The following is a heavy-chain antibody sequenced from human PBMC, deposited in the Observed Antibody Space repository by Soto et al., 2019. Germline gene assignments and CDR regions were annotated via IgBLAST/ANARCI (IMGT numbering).Heavy chain of an antibody. J-gene: IGHJ4*02. Sequence: EVQLLESGGGLVQPGGSLRLSCIASGFSFSNYAMIWVRQAPGKGPEWVSSIEISCRATYYADAVKGRFTISRDDSKNAVYLQMNSLRGEDTAVYFCAKGDGGYFDHWGQGSLVTVSS. CDR3: AKGDGGYFDH. V-gene: IGHV3-23*05. D-gene: IGHD3-16*01. CDR2: IEISCRAT. CDR1: GFSFSNYA.